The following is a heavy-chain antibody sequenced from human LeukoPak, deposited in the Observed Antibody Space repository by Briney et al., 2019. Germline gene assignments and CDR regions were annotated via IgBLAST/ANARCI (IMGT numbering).Heavy chain of an antibody. D-gene: IGHD3-22*01. CDR2: IKEDGTRK. J-gene: IGHJ4*02. Sequence: PGGSLRLSCAASGFTFSSHWMTWVRQAPGKGLEWVANIKEDGTRKNYVDSVKGRFTISRDNAKNSLYLQMSGLRAEDTALYYCATPVDYDDSSGHYQGGYWGQGTLVTVSS. CDR3: ATPVDYDDSSGHYQGGY. CDR1: GFTFSSHW. V-gene: IGHV3-7*03.